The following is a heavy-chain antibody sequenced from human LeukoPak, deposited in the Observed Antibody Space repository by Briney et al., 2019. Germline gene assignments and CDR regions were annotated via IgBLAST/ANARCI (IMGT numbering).Heavy chain of an antibody. V-gene: IGHV1-69*01. CDR2: IIPIFGTA. Sequence: SVKVSCKASGGTFSSYAISWVRQAPGQGLEWMGGIIPIFGTANYAQKFQGRVTITADESTSTAYMELSSLRSEDTAVYYCARDLYYYDSSGFPWGQGTLVTVSS. CDR1: GGTFSSYA. D-gene: IGHD3-22*01. CDR3: ARDLYYYDSSGFP. J-gene: IGHJ4*02.